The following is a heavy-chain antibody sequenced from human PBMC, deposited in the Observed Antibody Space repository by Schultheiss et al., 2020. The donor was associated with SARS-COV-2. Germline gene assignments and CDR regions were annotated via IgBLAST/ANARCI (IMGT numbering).Heavy chain of an antibody. D-gene: IGHD1-1*01. CDR2: IYHSGST. Sequence: SETLSLTCTVSGGSISSYYWSWIRQPAGKGLEWIGSIYHSGSTYYNPSLKSRVTISVDTSKNQFSLKLSSVTAADTAVYYCASGELELLPTWGQGTLVTVSS. CDR1: GGSISSYY. CDR3: ASGELELLPT. V-gene: IGHV4-4*07. J-gene: IGHJ5*02.